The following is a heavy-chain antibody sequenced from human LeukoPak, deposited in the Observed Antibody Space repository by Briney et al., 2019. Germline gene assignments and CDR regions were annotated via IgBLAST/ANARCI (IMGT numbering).Heavy chain of an antibody. CDR1: GGSIGSSSYY. V-gene: IGHV4-39*07. CDR2: IYYSGST. J-gene: IGHJ4*02. CDR3: ARLRRGDILTGYALLFDY. Sequence: SETLSLTCTVSGGSIGSSSYYWGWIRQPPGKGLEWIGSIYYSGSTYYNPSLKSRVTISVDTSKNQFSLKLSSVTAADTAVYYCARLRRGDILTGYALLFDYWGQGTLVTVSS. D-gene: IGHD3-9*01.